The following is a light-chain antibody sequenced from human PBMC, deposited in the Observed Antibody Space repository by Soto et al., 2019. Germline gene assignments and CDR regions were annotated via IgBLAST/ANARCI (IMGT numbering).Light chain of an antibody. CDR3: QQYGSSPFT. CDR2: DAS. Sequence: EIVLTQSPGTLSLSPGERATLSCRASQSVSSYLAWYQQKPGQAPRLLIYDASNRATGIPARVSGSGSGTDFTLTISRLEPEDFAVYYCQQYGSSPFTFGPGTKVDIK. J-gene: IGKJ3*01. V-gene: IGKV3-20*01. CDR1: QSVSSY.